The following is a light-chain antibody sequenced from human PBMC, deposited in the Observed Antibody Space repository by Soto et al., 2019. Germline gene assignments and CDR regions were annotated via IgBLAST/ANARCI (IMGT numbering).Light chain of an antibody. J-gene: IGLJ1*01. V-gene: IGLV2-14*01. CDR2: EVS. CDR1: SSDVVGDKY. CDR3: SSFTSSYTFV. Sequence: QSALTQPASVSGSPGQSIAISCTGTSSDVVGDKYVSCYQQHPVKAPKVLMSEVSNRPSGVSDRFSGSKSGNTASLTISGLQAEDEADYYCSSFTSSYTFVFGSGSKVTVL.